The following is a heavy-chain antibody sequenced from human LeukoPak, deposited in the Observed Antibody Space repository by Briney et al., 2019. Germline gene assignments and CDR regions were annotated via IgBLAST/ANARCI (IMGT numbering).Heavy chain of an antibody. CDR2: ISAYNGNT. J-gene: IGHJ4*02. CDR3: ARVSRKLDYGDYNY. D-gene: IGHD4-17*01. V-gene: IGHV1-18*01. CDR1: GYTFTSYG. Sequence: KPGASVKVSCKASGYTFTSYGISWVRQAPGQGLEWMGWISAYNGNTNYAQKLQGRVTMTTDTSTSTAYMELRSLRSDDTAVYYCARVSRKLDYGDYNYWGQGTLVTVSS.